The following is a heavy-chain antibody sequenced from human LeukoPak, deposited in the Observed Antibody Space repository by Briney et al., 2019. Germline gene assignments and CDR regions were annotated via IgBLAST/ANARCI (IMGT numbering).Heavy chain of an antibody. V-gene: IGHV4-39*07. CDR3: AKGAGGFSYYNWFDP. J-gene: IGHJ5*02. Sequence: SETLSLTCTVSGDSISRSSYYWGWIRQPPGKGLEWIGSIYYSGTTHYNPSLESRVTISVDTSKNQFSLKLASVTAADTAIYYRAKGAGGFSYYNWFDPWGQGTLVTVSS. CDR1: GDSISRSSYY. D-gene: IGHD5-18*01. CDR2: IYYSGTT.